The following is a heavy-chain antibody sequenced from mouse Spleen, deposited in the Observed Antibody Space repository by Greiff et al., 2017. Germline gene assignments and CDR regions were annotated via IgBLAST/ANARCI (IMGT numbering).Heavy chain of an antibody. D-gene: IGHD1-2*01. CDR3: ARVRDYGYLFDY. CDR1: GYSITSGYY. J-gene: IGHJ2*01. CDR2: ISYDGSN. Sequence: DVQLQESGPGLVKPSQSLSLTCSVTGYSITSGYYWNWIRQFPGNKLEWMGYISYDGSNNYNPSLKNRISITRDTSKNQFFLKLNSVTTEDTATYYCARVRDYGYLFDYWGQGTTLTVSS. V-gene: IGHV3-6*01.